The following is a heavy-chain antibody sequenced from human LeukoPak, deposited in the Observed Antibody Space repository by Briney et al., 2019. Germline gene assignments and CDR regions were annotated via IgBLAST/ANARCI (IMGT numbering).Heavy chain of an antibody. J-gene: IGHJ1*01. CDR2: ISGSGGST. Sequence: SGGSLRLSCAASGFTFSSYAMSWVRQAPGKGLEWVSAISGSGGSTYYADSVKGRFTISRDNSKNTLYLQMNSLRAEDTAVYYCAKVPITMIVVVITEEGFQHGGQGTLVTVSS. CDR3: AKVPITMIVVVITEEGFQH. V-gene: IGHV3-23*01. D-gene: IGHD3-22*01. CDR1: GFTFSSYA.